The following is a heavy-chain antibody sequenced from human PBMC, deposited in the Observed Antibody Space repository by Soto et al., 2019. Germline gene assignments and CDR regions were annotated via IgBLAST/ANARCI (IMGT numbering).Heavy chain of an antibody. Sequence: QVQLVESGGGLVKPGGSLRLSCAASGFTFSDYYMSWIRQAPGKGLEWVSHISSSSSYTNYADYGKGRLTISRDNAKNSLYPQITSLRAEDTAMYFCARDSARLCGNCRPAFDYWGQGTLVTVSS. V-gene: IGHV3-11*05. CDR2: ISSSSSYT. CDR1: GFTFSDYY. D-gene: IGHD2-15*01. J-gene: IGHJ4*02. CDR3: ARDSARLCGNCRPAFDY.